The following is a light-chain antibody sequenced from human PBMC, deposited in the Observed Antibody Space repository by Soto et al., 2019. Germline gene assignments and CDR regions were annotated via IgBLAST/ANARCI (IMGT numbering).Light chain of an antibody. J-gene: IGKJ4*01. V-gene: IGKV3-20*01. CDR3: QQYGSSSST. Sequence: VLTQSPATLSVSQGERATLSCRASLSVSSNYVAWYQQKPGQAPRLLIYGASSRATGIPDRFSGSGSGTDFTLTISRLEPEDFAVYYCQQYGSSSSTFGGGTKVDIK. CDR2: GAS. CDR1: LSVSSNY.